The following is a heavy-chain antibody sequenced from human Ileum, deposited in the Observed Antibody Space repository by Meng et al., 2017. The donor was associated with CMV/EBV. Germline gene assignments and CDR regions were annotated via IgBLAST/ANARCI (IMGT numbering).Heavy chain of an antibody. J-gene: IGHJ4*02. V-gene: IGHV4-4*07. CDR2: IYTSGTT. D-gene: IGHD3-10*01. CDR1: VGSISNYY. CDR3: ARNYGSGNWNFFHY. Sequence: VPLQESGPVLVKTSGPLSSTCYVFVGSISNYYWSWIRQPAGKGLEWIAHIYTSGTTNYNPSLKSRVTMSVDTSRNQFSLKLTSVTAADTAVYYCARNYGSGNWNFFHYWGQGTLVTVSS.